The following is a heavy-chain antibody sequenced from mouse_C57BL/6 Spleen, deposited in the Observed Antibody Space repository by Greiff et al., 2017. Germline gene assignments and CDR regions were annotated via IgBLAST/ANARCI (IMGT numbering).Heavy chain of an antibody. CDR2: INYDGSST. D-gene: IGHD2-3*01. Sequence: EVQLQQSEGGLVQPGSSMKLSCTASGFTFSDYYMAWVRQVPEKGLEWVANINYDGSSTYYLDSLKSRFIISRDNAKNILYLQMSSLKSEDTATYYCAKIYDGYYGVLDYWGQGTSVTVSS. V-gene: IGHV5-16*01. CDR1: GFTFSDYY. CDR3: AKIYDGYYGVLDY. J-gene: IGHJ4*01.